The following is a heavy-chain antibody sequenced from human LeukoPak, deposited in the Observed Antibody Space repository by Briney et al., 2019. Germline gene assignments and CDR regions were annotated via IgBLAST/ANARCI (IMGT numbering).Heavy chain of an antibody. D-gene: IGHD3-9*01. CDR2: IYYSGST. V-gene: IGHV4-59*01. CDR1: GGSISSYY. Sequence: SETLSLTCTVSGGSISSYYWSWIRQPPGKGLEWVGYIYYSGSTNYNPSLKSRVTISVDTSKNQFSLKLSSVTAADTAVYYCARRRPSGYRGPLTWFDPWGQGTLVTVSS. J-gene: IGHJ5*02. CDR3: ARRRPSGYRGPLTWFDP.